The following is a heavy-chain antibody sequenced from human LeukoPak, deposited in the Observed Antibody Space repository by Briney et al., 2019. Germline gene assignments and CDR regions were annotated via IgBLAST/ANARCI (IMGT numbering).Heavy chain of an antibody. CDR3: AKEEVISGNHGVYFDY. CDR1: GFTFSSYG. Sequence: GGSLRLSCAASGFTFSSYGMHWVRQAPGKGLEWVAFIRYDGNSNYYADSVKGRFTISRDNSRSTLYLQMNSLRAEDTAVYYCAKEEVISGNHGVYFDYWGQGTLVTVSS. CDR2: IRYDGNSN. J-gene: IGHJ4*02. D-gene: IGHD3-22*01. V-gene: IGHV3-30*02.